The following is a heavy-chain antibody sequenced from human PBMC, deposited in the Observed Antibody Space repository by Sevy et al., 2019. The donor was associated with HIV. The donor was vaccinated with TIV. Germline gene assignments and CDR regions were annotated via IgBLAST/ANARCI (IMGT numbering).Heavy chain of an antibody. J-gene: IGHJ3*02. Sequence: GGSLRLSCAASGFRLRSYGMHWVRQAPGKGLEWVAFIRYDGSTKYYADSVKGRFTISRDNSKNTLYLQMNSLRGDDTSLYYCAKGLGMVQGALLSDDIWGQGTMVTVSS. CDR3: AKGLGMVQGALLSDDI. V-gene: IGHV3-30*02. CDR2: IRYDGSTK. D-gene: IGHD3-10*01. CDR1: GFRLRSYG.